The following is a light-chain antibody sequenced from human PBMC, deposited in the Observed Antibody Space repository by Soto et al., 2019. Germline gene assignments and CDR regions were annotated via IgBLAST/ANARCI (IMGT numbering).Light chain of an antibody. CDR3: QQGYSRPRT. Sequence: DIQMTQSPSSLAAYVGDRVTITCRASQSIRSSFNLYQQKPGKAPDLLIYTQSNLDSGVPSRFSGSGSGTDFTLTISRLQPEDFATYFCQQGYSRPRTFGQGTKVDIK. J-gene: IGKJ1*01. CDR1: QSIRSS. CDR2: TQS. V-gene: IGKV1-39*01.